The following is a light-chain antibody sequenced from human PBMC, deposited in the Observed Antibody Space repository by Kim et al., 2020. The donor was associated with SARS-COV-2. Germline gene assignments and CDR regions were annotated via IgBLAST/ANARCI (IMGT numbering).Light chain of an antibody. CDR1: NIGRKS. Sequence: APGKAASISCGGNNIGRKSVHWYQQKPGQAPVLVIYYDSDRPSGIPERCSGSNSGNTATLTISRVEAGDEADYYCQVWDSSSDPVVFGGGTQLTVL. CDR3: QVWDSSSDPVV. J-gene: IGLJ2*01. CDR2: YDS. V-gene: IGLV3-21*04.